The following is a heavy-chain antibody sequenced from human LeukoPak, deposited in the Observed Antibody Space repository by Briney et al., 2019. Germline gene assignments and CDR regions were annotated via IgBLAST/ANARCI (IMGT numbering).Heavy chain of an antibody. D-gene: IGHD3-3*01. V-gene: IGHV3-30-3*01. CDR1: GFTFSSYA. Sequence: GGSLRLSCAASGFTFSSYAMHWVRQAPCKGLEWVAVISYDGSNKYYADSVKGRFTISRDNSKNTLYLQMNSLRAEDTAVYYCASHALRFLEWLRLDYWGQGTLVTVSS. CDR3: ASHALRFLEWLRLDY. J-gene: IGHJ4*02. CDR2: ISYDGSNK.